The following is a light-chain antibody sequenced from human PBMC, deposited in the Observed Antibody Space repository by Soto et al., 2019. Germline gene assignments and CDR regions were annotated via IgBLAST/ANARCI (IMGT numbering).Light chain of an antibody. Sequence: QSALTQPASVSGSPGQSITISCTGTSSDVGGYNYVSWYQQHPGKAPKLMIYDVSNRPSGVSNRFSGPKSGNTASLTISGLQAEDEADYYCSSYSSSSTYVLGTGTKVTVL. CDR1: SSDVGGYNY. V-gene: IGLV2-14*01. CDR3: SSYSSSSTYV. J-gene: IGLJ1*01. CDR2: DVS.